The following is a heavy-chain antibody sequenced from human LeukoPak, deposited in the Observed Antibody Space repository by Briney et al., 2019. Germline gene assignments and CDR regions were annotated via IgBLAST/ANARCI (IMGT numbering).Heavy chain of an antibody. Sequence: SETLSLTCTVSGGSISSYYWSRIRQPAGKGLEWIGRIYTSGSTNYNPSLKSRVTMSVDTSKNQFSLELSSVTAADTAVYYCARGRVPAAKGNNWFDPWGQGTLVTVSS. CDR1: GGSISSYY. D-gene: IGHD2-2*01. CDR3: ARGRVPAAKGNNWFDP. V-gene: IGHV4-4*07. CDR2: IYTSGST. J-gene: IGHJ5*02.